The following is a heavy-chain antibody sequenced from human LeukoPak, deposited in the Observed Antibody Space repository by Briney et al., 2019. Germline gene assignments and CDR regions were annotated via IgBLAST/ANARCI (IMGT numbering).Heavy chain of an antibody. CDR2: MNPNSGNT. CDR3: ARVAGAKYYYYYYYMDV. CDR1: GYTFTSYE. V-gene: IGHV1-8*01. J-gene: IGHJ6*03. Sequence: ASVKVSCKASGYTFTSYEINWVRQATGQGLEWMGWMNPNSGNTGYAQKFQGRVTMTRNTSISTAYMELRSLRSDDTAVYHCARVAGAKYYYYYYYMDVWGKGTTVTVSS. D-gene: IGHD1-26*01.